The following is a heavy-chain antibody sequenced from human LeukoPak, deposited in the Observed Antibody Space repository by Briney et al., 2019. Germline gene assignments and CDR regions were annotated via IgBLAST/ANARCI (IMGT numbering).Heavy chain of an antibody. Sequence: GASVKVSCKASGGTFSSYAISWVRQAPGQGLEWMGRIIPILGIANYAQKFQGRVTITADKSTSTAYMELSSLRSEDTAVYYCARAYYYDSSGYAVFDCWGQGTLVTVSS. CDR1: GGTFSSYA. J-gene: IGHJ4*02. CDR2: IIPILGIA. D-gene: IGHD3-22*01. CDR3: ARAYYYDSSGYAVFDC. V-gene: IGHV1-69*04.